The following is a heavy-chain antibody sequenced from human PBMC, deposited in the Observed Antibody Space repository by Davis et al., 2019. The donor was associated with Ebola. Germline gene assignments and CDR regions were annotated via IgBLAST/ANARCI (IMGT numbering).Heavy chain of an antibody. Sequence: SETLSLTCAVYGGSFSGYYWSWIRQPPGKGLEWIGEINHSGSTNYNPSLKSRVTISVDTSKNQFSLKLSSVTAADTAVYYCARGRRLRFLEWLLLDYWGQGTLVTVSS. CDR2: INHSGST. CDR1: GGSFSGYY. J-gene: IGHJ4*02. CDR3: ARGRRLRFLEWLLLDY. V-gene: IGHV4-34*01. D-gene: IGHD3-3*01.